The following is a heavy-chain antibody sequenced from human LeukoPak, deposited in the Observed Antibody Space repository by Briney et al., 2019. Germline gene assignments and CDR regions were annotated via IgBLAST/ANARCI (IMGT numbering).Heavy chain of an antibody. CDR1: GFSFSSYA. V-gene: IGHV3-23*01. CDR3: AKGGYCSSSSCYYGWFEP. CDR2: TSAGGSST. D-gene: IGHD2-2*01. Sequence: GRSLRLSCAASGFSFSSYATHWVRQAPGKGLEWVSTTSAGGSSTYYADSVKGRSTISRDNSKNTFYLQMNSLRAEDTAAYYCAKGGYCSSSSCYYGWFEPWGQGTLVTVSS. J-gene: IGHJ5*02.